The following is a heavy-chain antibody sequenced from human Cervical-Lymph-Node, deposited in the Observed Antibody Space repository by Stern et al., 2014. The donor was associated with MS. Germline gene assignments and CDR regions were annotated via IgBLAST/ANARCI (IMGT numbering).Heavy chain of an antibody. CDR1: GFSFSSYW. CDR2: IDIDGGST. D-gene: IGHD6-13*01. V-gene: IGHV3-74*02. J-gene: IGHJ4*02. Sequence: EVQLVESGGGLVQPGGSLRLSCAASGFSFSSYWMYWVRQAPGKGPVWVSRIDIDGGSTLYADSVKGRFTISRVNARNTLSLEMNSLRAEDTAVYYCVRLGGSNPIDYWGQGTLVTVSS. CDR3: VRLGGSNPIDY.